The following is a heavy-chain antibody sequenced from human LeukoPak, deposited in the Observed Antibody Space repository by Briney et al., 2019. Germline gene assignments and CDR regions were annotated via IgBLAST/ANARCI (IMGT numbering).Heavy chain of an antibody. J-gene: IGHJ4*02. D-gene: IGHD4-17*01. V-gene: IGHV3-48*01. CDR2: ISGSSTTI. Sequence: GGSLKLSCAASGFTFSIYTMNWVRQAPGKGLEWVSYISGSSTTIYYADSVKGRFTISRDNAKNSLYLQMNSQRAEDTAVYYCARGAYGDYYFDYWGQGTLVTVSS. CDR1: GFTFSIYT. CDR3: ARGAYGDYYFDY.